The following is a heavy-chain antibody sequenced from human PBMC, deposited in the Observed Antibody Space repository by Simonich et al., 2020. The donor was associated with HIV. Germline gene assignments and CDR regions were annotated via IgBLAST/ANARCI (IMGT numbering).Heavy chain of an antibody. V-gene: IGHV4-34*01. CDR1: GGSFSGYY. D-gene: IGHD5-12*01. Sequence: QVHLQQWGAGLLKPSETLSLTCAVYGGSFSGYYWPWIRQPPGKGLEWIGEINHSGSTDYNPSLKSRVTISVDTSKNQFSLKLSSVTAADTAVYYCARRTGYDLDYWGQGTLVTVSS. CDR2: INHSGST. J-gene: IGHJ4*02. CDR3: ARRTGYDLDY.